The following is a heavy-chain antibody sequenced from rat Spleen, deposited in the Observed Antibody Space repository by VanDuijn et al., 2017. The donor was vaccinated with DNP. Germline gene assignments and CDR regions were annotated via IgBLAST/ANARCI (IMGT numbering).Heavy chain of an antibody. CDR3: VRWNSGHFDY. Sequence: EVQLVESGGGLVQPGRSLKLSCAASGFTFSAYYMAWVRQAPKKGLEWVATISYDGSSTYYTDSVKGRFAISRDNAKSTLYLQMNSLRSEDMATYYCVRWNSGHFDYWGQGVMVTVSS. CDR1: GFTFSAYY. V-gene: IGHV5-22*01. J-gene: IGHJ2*01. D-gene: IGHD4-3*01. CDR2: ISYDGSST.